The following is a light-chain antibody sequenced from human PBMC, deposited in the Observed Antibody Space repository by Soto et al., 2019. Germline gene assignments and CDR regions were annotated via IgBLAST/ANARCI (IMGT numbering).Light chain of an antibody. CDR1: SGDIGGYDY. Sequence: QSALTQPPSASGTPGQSVTISCTGTSGDIGGYDYVSWYQQHPGKAPKLMIYEVTKRPLGVPDRFSGSKSGNTASLTVSGLQAEDEADYYCSSYAGSNKPYVFGTGTKLTVL. CDR3: SSYAGSNKPYV. CDR2: EVT. J-gene: IGLJ1*01. V-gene: IGLV2-8*01.